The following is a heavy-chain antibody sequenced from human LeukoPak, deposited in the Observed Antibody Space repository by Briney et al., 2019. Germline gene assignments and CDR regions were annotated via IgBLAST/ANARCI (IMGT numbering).Heavy chain of an antibody. J-gene: IGHJ4*02. CDR2: INWNGGST. D-gene: IGHD2-21*02. Sequence: GGSLRLSCAASGFTFDDYGMSWVRQAPGKGLEWVSGINWNGGSTGYADSVKGRFTISRDNAKNSLYLQMNSLRAEDTAVYYCATYCGGDCSTPDLYYWGQGTLVTVSS. CDR3: ATYCGGDCSTPDLYY. CDR1: GFTFDDYG. V-gene: IGHV3-20*04.